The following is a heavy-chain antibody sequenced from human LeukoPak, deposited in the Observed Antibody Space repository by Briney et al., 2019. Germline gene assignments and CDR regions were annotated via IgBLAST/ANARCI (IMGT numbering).Heavy chain of an antibody. Sequence: PSETLSLTCAVYGGSFSGYYWSWIRQPPGKGLEWIGEINHSGSTNYNPSLKSRVTISVDTSKNQFSLKLSSVTAADTAVYYCARGGRYSYGGNWFDPWGQGTLVTVSS. V-gene: IGHV4-34*01. J-gene: IGHJ5*02. CDR3: ARGGRYSYGGNWFDP. CDR2: INHSGST. CDR1: GGSFSGYY. D-gene: IGHD5-18*01.